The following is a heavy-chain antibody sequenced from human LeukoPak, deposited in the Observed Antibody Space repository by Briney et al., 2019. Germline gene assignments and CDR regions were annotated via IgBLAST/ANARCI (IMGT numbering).Heavy chain of an antibody. D-gene: IGHD1-7*01. Sequence: GGSLRLSCAASGLTFSSYEMNWVRQAPGKGLEWVSYISSSGSTIYYADSVKGRFTISRDNAKNSLYLQMNSLRAEDTALYYCARAGLYNWNYEGTAYFDYWGQGTLVTVSS. CDR1: GLTFSSYE. J-gene: IGHJ4*02. CDR2: ISSSGSTI. V-gene: IGHV3-48*03. CDR3: ARAGLYNWNYEGTAYFDY.